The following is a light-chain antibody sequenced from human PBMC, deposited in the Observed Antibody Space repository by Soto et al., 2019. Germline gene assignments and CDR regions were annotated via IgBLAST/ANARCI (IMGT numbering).Light chain of an antibody. J-gene: IGKJ3*01. V-gene: IGKV3-20*01. CDR2: SAS. CDR1: QAISSNC. Sequence: EIVLTQSPGTLSLSPGEIATLSFSASQAISSNCLVWYQVKSGRAPRVLIHSASIRATDIPDRFSGGGSGTDFSLTISRLQREDFAVYYCQQCGSPPFTFGPGTKVDIK. CDR3: QQCGSPPFT.